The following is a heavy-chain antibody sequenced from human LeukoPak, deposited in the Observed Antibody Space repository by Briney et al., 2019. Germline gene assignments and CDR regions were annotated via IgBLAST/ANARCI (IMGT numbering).Heavy chain of an antibody. D-gene: IGHD4-11*01. V-gene: IGHV1-2*02. CDR1: GYTFTGYY. CDR3: ARDSLSTVTTARAYYYYMDV. J-gene: IGHJ6*03. Sequence: GASVKVSCKASGYTFTGYYMHWVRQAPGQGLEWMGWINPNSGGTNYAQKFQGRVTMTRDTSISTAYMELSRLRSDDTAVYYCARDSLSTVTTARAYYYYMDVWGKGTTVTISS. CDR2: INPNSGGT.